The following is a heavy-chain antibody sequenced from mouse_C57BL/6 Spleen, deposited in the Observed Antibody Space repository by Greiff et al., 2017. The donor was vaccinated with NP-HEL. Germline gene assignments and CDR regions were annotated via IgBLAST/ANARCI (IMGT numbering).Heavy chain of an antibody. CDR2: IDPANGNT. CDR3: ARNPYDYDWYFDV. CDR1: GFNIKNTY. D-gene: IGHD2-4*01. Sequence: VQLQQSVAELVRPGASVKLSCTASGFNIKNTYRHWVKQRPEQGLEWIGRIDPANGNTKYAPKFQGKATITADTSSNTAYLQLSSLTSEDTAIYYCARNPYDYDWYFDVWGTGTTVTVSS. V-gene: IGHV14-3*01. J-gene: IGHJ1*03.